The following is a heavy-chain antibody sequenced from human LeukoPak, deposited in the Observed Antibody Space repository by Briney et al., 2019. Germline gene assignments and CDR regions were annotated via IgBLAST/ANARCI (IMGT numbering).Heavy chain of an antibody. J-gene: IGHJ4*02. Sequence: PSETLSLTCTVSGGSISSSSYYWGWIRQPPGKGLEWIGRIYTSGSTNYNPSLKSRVTMSVDTSKNQFSLKLSSVTAADTAVYYCARDSYYYDSSGYHPFDYWGQGTLVTVSS. CDR3: ARDSYYYDSSGYHPFDY. V-gene: IGHV4-39*07. CDR2: IYTSGST. D-gene: IGHD3-22*01. CDR1: GGSISSSSYY.